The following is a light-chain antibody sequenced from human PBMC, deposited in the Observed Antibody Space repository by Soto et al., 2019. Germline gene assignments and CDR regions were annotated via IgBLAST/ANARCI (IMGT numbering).Light chain of an antibody. V-gene: IGKV3-20*01. J-gene: IGKJ5*01. CDR3: QQYGSSPVT. CDR1: QSVSSSY. CDR2: GAS. Sequence: EIVLTQSPGTLSLSPGERATLSCRASQSVSSSYLAWYQQKPGQHPSLLIYGASSRATGIPDRFSGSGSGTDFTLTISRLEPEDFAVYYCQQYGSSPVTFGQGTRLEIK.